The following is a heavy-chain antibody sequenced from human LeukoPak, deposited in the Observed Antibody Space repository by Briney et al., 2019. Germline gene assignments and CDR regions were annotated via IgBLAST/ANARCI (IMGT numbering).Heavy chain of an antibody. D-gene: IGHD3-3*01. Sequence: GGSLRLSCAASGFTFSSYAMSWVRQAPGKGLEWVSAISGSGGSTYYADSVKGRFAISRGNSKNTLYLQMNSLRAEDTAVYYCAKYPSGSGSHFDYWGQGTLVTVSS. V-gene: IGHV3-23*01. CDR3: AKYPSGSGSHFDY. CDR2: ISGSGGST. CDR1: GFTFSSYA. J-gene: IGHJ4*02.